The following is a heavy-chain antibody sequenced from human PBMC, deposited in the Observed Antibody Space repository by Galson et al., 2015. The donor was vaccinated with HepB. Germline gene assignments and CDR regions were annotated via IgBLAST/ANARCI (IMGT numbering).Heavy chain of an antibody. CDR2: IDPSDSYS. CDR1: GYSFINSW. CDR3: ATWGNYYNTSEA. V-gene: IGHV5-10-1*01. Sequence: SLRISCKSSGYSFINSWISWVRQMPGKGLEWMGRIDPSDSYSDYSPSFQGHVTISADNSINTAYLQWSSLKAPDTAMYYCATWGNYYNTSEAWGQGTLVTVSS. D-gene: IGHD3-22*01. J-gene: IGHJ3*01.